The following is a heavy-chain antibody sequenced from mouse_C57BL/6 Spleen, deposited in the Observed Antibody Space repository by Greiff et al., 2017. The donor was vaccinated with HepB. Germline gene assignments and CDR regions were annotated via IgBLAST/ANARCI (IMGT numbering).Heavy chain of an antibody. J-gene: IGHJ4*01. CDR3: VRRGYYGSSYGGYYAMDY. V-gene: IGHV10-1*01. CDR1: GFSFNTYA. D-gene: IGHD1-1*01. CDR2: IRSKSNNYAT. Sequence: DVMLVESGGGLVQPKGSLKLSCAASGFSFNTYAMNWVRQAPGKGLEWVARIRSKSNNYATYYADSVKDRFTISRDDSESMLYLQMNNLKTEDTAMYYCVRRGYYGSSYGGYYAMDYWGQGTSVTVSS.